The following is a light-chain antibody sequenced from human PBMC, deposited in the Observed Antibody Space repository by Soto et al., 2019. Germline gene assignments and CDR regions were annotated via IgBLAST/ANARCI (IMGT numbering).Light chain of an antibody. CDR3: SSFTSSSTLV. J-gene: IGLJ3*02. Sequence: QSVLTQPASVSGSPGQSITISCTGTSSDVGGYNFVSWYQQHPGKAPKLMLYDVSNRPSGASDRFSGSKSGNTASLTISGLQAEDEADYYCSSFTSSSTLVFGGGTKVTVL. CDR1: SSDVGGYNF. V-gene: IGLV2-14*01. CDR2: DVS.